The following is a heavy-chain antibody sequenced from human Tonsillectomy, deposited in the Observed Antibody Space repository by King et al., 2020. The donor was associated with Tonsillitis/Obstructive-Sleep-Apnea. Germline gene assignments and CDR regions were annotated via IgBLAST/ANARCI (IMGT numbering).Heavy chain of an antibody. CDR3: TTYPLIVGATPETY. CDR2: IKSKTDGGTT. Sequence: VQLVESGGGLVKPGGSLRLSCAASGFSFSNAWMNWVRQAPGKGLEWVGRIKSKTDGGTTHYAAPVKGRFTISRDDSKNTLYLHMNSLKTEDTAVYYCTTYPLIVGATPETYWGQGTLVTVSS. J-gene: IGHJ4*02. D-gene: IGHD1-26*01. CDR1: GFSFSNAW. V-gene: IGHV3-15*07.